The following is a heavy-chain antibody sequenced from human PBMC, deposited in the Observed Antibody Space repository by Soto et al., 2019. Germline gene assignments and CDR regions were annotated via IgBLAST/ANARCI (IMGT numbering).Heavy chain of an antibody. V-gene: IGHV1-69*01. CDR2: IIPIFGTA. CDR1: GGTFSSYA. D-gene: IGHD4-17*01. Sequence: QVQLVQSGAEVKKPGSSVKVSCKASGGTFSSYAISWVRQAPGQGLEWMGGIIPIFGTANYALKFQGRVTITADESTSTAYMELSSLRSEDTAVYYCARAVHDYGDYCLNYWGQGTLVTVSS. CDR3: ARAVHDYGDYCLNY. J-gene: IGHJ4*02.